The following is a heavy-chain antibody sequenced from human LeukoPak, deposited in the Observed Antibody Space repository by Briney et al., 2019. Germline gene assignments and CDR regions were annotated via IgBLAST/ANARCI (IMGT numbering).Heavy chain of an antibody. J-gene: IGHJ4*02. Sequence: GESLKISCKASGYSFTTYWLAWVRQMPGKGLEWMGIIYPGDSDTRYSPSFQGQVTISADKSISTAYLQWSSLKASDTAMYYCARLDSYSGSYGVDYWGQGTLVTVSS. CDR2: IYPGDSDT. CDR1: GYSFTTYW. D-gene: IGHD1-26*01. V-gene: IGHV5-51*01. CDR3: ARLDSYSGSYGVDY.